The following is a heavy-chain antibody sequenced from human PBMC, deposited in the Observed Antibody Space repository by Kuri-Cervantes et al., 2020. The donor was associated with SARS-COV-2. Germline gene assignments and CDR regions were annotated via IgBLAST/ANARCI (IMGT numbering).Heavy chain of an antibody. D-gene: IGHD1-26*01. V-gene: IGHV5-51*01. CDR1: GFRFTTYW. CDR3: ARTRGSYYTDAFDL. Sequence: GESLKISCKGSGFRFTTYWIGWVRQMPGKGLEWMAIIYPTDSGTRYSPSFQGQVTISADKSISTAYLQWSSLKASDSAMYYCARTRGSYYTDAFDLWGQGTMVTVSS. CDR2: IYPTDSGT. J-gene: IGHJ3*01.